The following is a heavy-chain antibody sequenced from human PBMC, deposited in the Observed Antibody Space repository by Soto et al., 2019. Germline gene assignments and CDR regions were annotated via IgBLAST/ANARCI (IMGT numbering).Heavy chain of an antibody. CDR3: ARVCGGDCHTGMDV. V-gene: IGHV4-31*03. J-gene: IGHJ6*02. Sequence: QVQLQESGPGLAKPSQTLSLTCTVSGGSISSGGYYWSWIRQHPGKGLEWIGYIYYSGSTYYNPSLXXXVXXSVDTSKNQFALKLSSVTAADTAVYYCARVCGGDCHTGMDVWGQGTTVTVSS. D-gene: IGHD2-21*02. CDR1: GGSISSGGYY. CDR2: IYYSGST.